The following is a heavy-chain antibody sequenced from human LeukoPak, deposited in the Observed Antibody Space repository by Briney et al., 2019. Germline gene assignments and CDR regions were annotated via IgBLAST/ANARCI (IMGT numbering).Heavy chain of an antibody. CDR3: ARGYCSSTSCYGHVDY. D-gene: IGHD2-2*01. J-gene: IGHJ4*02. V-gene: IGHV1-69*05. CDR1: GYTFTSYG. CDR2: IIPIFGTA. Sequence: ASVKVSCKASGYTFTSYGISWVRQAPGQGLEWTGGIIPIFGTANYAQKFQGRVTITTDESTSTAYMELSSLRSEDTAVYYCARGYCSSTSCYGHVDYWGQGTLVTVSS.